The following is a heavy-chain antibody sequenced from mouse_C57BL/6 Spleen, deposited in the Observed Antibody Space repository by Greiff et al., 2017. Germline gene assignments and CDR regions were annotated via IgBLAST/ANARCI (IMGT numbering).Heavy chain of an antibody. V-gene: IGHV1-69*01. D-gene: IGHD1-1*01. CDR3: ARSRYYGSPFDY. J-gene: IGHJ2*01. CDR2: IDPSDSYT. Sequence: QVQLKQPGAELVMPGASVKLSCKASGYTFTSYWMHWVKQRPGQGLEWIGEIDPSDSYTNYNQKFKGKSTLTVDKSSSTAYMQLSSLTSEDSAVYYCARSRYYGSPFDYWGQGTTLTVSS. CDR1: GYTFTSYW.